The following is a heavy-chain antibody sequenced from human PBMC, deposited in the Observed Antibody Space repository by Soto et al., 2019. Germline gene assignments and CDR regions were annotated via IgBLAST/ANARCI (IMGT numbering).Heavy chain of an antibody. Sequence: SETLSLTCTVSGGSISSYYWSWIRQPPGKGLEWIGYIYYSGSTNYNPSLKSRVTISVDTSTNQFSLKLSSVTAADTAVYYCARSPNYGVCRGHLDYWSQGTLVTVS. J-gene: IGHJ4*02. CDR2: IYYSGST. D-gene: IGHD4-17*01. CDR1: GGSISSYY. CDR3: ARSPNYGVCRGHLDY. V-gene: IGHV4-59*01.